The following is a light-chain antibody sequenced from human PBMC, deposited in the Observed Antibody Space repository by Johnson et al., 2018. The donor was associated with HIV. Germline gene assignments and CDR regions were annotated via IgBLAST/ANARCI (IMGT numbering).Light chain of an antibody. CDR2: VNT. CDR1: SSNIGNNY. V-gene: IGLV1-51*02. J-gene: IGLJ1*01. Sequence: QSVLTQPPSVSAAPGQKVTISCSGSSSNIGNNYVSWYQQLPGTAPNLLIDVNTKRPSGIPDRFSGSKSGTSATLGITGLQTGEAADYYCGTWGSSLSAGRYVFGTGTKVTVL. CDR3: GTWGSSLSAGRYV.